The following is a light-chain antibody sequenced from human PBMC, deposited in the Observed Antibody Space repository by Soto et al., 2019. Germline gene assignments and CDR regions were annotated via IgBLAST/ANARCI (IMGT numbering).Light chain of an antibody. J-gene: IGLJ2*01. Sequence: QSALTQPASVSGSPGQSITISCTGTSSDVGSYKYVSWYQQQPGKVPKLVIYDVSNRPSGVSNRFSGSKSGNTASLTISGLPDDDEADYCCSSYIGNLQLDFGGGTKVTVL. CDR2: DVS. CDR1: SSDVGSYKY. CDR3: SSYIGNLQLD. V-gene: IGLV2-14*03.